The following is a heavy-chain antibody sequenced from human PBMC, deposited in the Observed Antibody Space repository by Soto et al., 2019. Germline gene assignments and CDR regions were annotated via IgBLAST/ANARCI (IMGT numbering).Heavy chain of an antibody. Sequence: WGSLRLSCAVSGFTLTTYSMNWVRQAPGKGLEWISFINKNGFTIYYADSVKGRFTISRDYAKNSLYLQMDSLRHEDTAVYYCARGAVTGTSLFDYWGLGTLVTAPQ. CDR3: ARGAVTGTSLFDY. V-gene: IGHV3-48*02. CDR1: GFTLTTYS. D-gene: IGHD6-19*01. CDR2: INKNGFTI. J-gene: IGHJ4*02.